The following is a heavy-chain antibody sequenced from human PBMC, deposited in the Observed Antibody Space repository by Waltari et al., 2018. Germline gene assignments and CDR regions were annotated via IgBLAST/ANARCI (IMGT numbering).Heavy chain of an antibody. CDR2: INPNSGCT. D-gene: IGHD6-6*01. V-gene: IGHV1-2*06. J-gene: IGHJ4*02. CDR3: ARDREGEYSSSSGDSFDY. Sequence: VQLVQSGAEVKKPGASVKVSCKASGYTFTGYYMHWVRQAPGTGLEWRGRINPNSGCTNYAQKFQGRVTMTRDTSISTAYMELSRLRSDDTAVYYWARDREGEYSSSSGDSFDYWGQGTLVTVSS. CDR1: GYTFTGYY.